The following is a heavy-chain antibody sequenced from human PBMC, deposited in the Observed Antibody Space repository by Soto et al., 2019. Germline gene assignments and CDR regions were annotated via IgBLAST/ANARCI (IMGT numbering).Heavy chain of an antibody. Sequence: ASVKVSCKASGYTFTGYYMHWVRQAPGQGLEWMGWINPNSGGTNYAQKFQGWVTMTRDTSISTAYMELSRLRSDDTAVYYCARAGIAAAGSYNWFDPWGQGTLVTVSS. D-gene: IGHD6-13*01. V-gene: IGHV1-2*04. J-gene: IGHJ5*02. CDR1: GYTFTGYY. CDR2: INPNSGGT. CDR3: ARAGIAAAGSYNWFDP.